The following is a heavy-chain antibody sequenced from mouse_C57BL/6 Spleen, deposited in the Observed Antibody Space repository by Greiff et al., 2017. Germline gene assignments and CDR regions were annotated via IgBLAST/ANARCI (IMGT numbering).Heavy chain of an antibody. D-gene: IGHD4-1*01. J-gene: IGHJ1*03. Sequence: EVQLQQSGPELVTPGASVKISCTASGYSFPDYNMNWVKQSNGKRLEWIGVINPNYGTTSYNQKFKGKATLTVDQSSSTAYMQLNSLTSEDAAVYYCAKRTGRYFDVWGTGTTVTVSS. CDR2: INPNYGTT. CDR1: GYSFPDYN. CDR3: AKRTGRYFDV. V-gene: IGHV1-39*01.